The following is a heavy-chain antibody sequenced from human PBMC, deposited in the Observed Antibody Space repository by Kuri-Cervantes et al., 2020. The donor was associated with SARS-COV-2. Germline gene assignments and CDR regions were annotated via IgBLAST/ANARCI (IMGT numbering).Heavy chain of an antibody. D-gene: IGHD5-18*01. V-gene: IGHV1-69*10. Sequence: SVKVSCKASGGTFSSYAISWVRQAPGQGLEWMGGIIPILGIANYAQKFQGRVTITADKSTSTAYMELSSLRSEDTAVYYCARVRLRGYRADAFDIWGQGTMVT. J-gene: IGHJ3*02. CDR3: ARVRLRGYRADAFDI. CDR1: GGTFSSYA. CDR2: IIPILGIA.